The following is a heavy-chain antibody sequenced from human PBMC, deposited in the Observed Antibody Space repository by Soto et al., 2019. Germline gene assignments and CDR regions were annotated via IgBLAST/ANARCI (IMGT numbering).Heavy chain of an antibody. J-gene: IGHJ6*02. CDR1: GFTFSSYS. Sequence: EVQLLESGGGLVKPGGSLRLSCAASGFTFSSYSMNWVRQAPGKGLEWVSSISSSSSYIYYADSVKGRFTISRDNAKNSLYLQMNSLRAEDTAVYYCARDQYCSSTSCYYYYGMDVWGQGTTVTVSS. V-gene: IGHV3-21*01. CDR2: ISSSSSYI. CDR3: ARDQYCSSTSCYYYYGMDV. D-gene: IGHD2-2*01.